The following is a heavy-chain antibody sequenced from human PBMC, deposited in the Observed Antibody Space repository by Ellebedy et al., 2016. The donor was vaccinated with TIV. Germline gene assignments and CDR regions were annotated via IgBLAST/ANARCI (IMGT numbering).Heavy chain of an antibody. V-gene: IGHV4-4*07. CDR1: GGFISGYY. CDR2: IYSNGST. CDR3: AREKRDYYDSSGYYDY. D-gene: IGHD3-22*01. Sequence: SETLSLXCTVSGGFISGYYWSWIRQPAGKGLEWIGHIYSNGSTNYNPSLKSRVTISVDTSKNQFSLKLSSVTAADTAVYYCAREKRDYYDSSGYYDYWGQGTLVTVSS. J-gene: IGHJ4*02.